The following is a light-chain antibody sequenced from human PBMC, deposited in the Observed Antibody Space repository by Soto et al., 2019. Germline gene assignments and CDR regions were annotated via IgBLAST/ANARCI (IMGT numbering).Light chain of an antibody. CDR1: QSVSSSY. Sequence: EILLTQSPGTLSLSPGERATLSCRASQSVSSSYLAWYQQKPGQATRLIIYGTSTRPPGIPDRFSGSGAGTDFTLTISRLEPEDFAVYYCQQYGSSLTWTFGQGTKVDIK. CDR3: QQYGSSLTWT. J-gene: IGKJ1*01. CDR2: GTS. V-gene: IGKV3-20*01.